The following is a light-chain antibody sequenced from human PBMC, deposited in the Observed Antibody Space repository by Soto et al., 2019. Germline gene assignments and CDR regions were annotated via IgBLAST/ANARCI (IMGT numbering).Light chain of an antibody. Sequence: QSVLTQPPSVSGAPGQRVTISCTGSSSNIGAPYDVHWYQHLPGTAPKLLIFGDNNRPSGVPDRFSGSKSGTSASLAITRLQAEDEADYYCCSYAGSSTWVFGGGTKLTVL. J-gene: IGLJ3*02. CDR2: GDN. CDR1: SSNIGAPYD. V-gene: IGLV1-40*01. CDR3: CSYAGSSTWV.